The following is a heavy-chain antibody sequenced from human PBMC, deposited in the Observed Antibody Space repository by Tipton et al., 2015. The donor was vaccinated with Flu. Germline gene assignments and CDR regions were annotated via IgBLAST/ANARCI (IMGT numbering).Heavy chain of an antibody. Sequence: SLRLSCAASGFTFSSFEMNWVRQAPGKGLEWVSAIGGGGATTYFADSVKGRFTISRDNIRDTLYLQMNSLRAEDTAIYYCARVIPEFVAGLSYWGQGTQVSVSS. V-gene: IGHV3-23*01. CDR3: ARVIPEFVAGLSY. J-gene: IGHJ4*02. CDR2: IGGGGATT. CDR1: GFTFSSFE. D-gene: IGHD6-19*01.